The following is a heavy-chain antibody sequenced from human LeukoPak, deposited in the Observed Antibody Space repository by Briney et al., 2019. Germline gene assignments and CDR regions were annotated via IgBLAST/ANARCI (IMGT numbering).Heavy chain of an antibody. CDR2: ISYDGSNK. CDR1: GFTFSSYA. D-gene: IGHD3-3*01. CDR3: AKAIFGVVGGFDY. Sequence: GGSLRLSCAASGFTFSSYAMHWVRQAPGKGLEWVAVISYDGSNKYYADSVEGRFTISRDNSKNTLYLQMNSLRAEDTAVYYCAKAIFGVVGGFDYWGQGTLVTVSS. V-gene: IGHV3-30-3*01. J-gene: IGHJ4*02.